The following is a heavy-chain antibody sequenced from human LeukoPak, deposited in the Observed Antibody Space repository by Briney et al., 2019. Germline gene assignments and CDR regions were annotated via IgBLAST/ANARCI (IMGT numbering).Heavy chain of an antibody. V-gene: IGHV4-59*01. Sequence: PSETLSLTCTVSGGSISSYYWTWIRQPPGKGLEWIGYIYYSGSTNYNPSLKSRVTISVDTSNNQFSLKLSSVTAADTAVYYCARKVSRGYWYFDLWGRGTLVTVSS. CDR1: GGSISSYY. CDR2: IYYSGST. CDR3: ARKVSRGYWYFDL. J-gene: IGHJ2*01. D-gene: IGHD5-12*01.